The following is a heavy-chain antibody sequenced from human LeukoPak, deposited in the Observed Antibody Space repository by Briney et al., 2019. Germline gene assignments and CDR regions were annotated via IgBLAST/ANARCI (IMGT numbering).Heavy chain of an antibody. CDR3: ASLGGGAGLDSSYYFDY. Sequence: SETLSLTCAVYGGSFSGYYWSWIRQPPGKGLEWIGYIYYSGSTNYNPSLKSRVTISVDTSKNQFSLKLSSVTAAGTAVYYCASLGGGAGLDSSYYFDYWGQGTLVTVSS. CDR1: GGSFSGYY. J-gene: IGHJ4*02. V-gene: IGHV4-59*08. D-gene: IGHD3-16*01. CDR2: IYYSGST.